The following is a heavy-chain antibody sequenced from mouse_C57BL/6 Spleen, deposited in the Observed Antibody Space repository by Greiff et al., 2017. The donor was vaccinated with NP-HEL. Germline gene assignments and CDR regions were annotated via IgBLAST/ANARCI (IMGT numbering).Heavy chain of an antibody. CDR1: GYTFTSYW. Sequence: QVQLKQPGAELVKPGASVKLSCKASGYTFTSYWMHWVKQRPGRGLEWIGRIDPNSGGTKYHEKFKSKATLTVDKPSSTAYMQLSRLTSEDSSVYDCARCRKSNSDAMGCWGQVASVTV. CDR2: IDPNSGGT. CDR3: ARCRKSNSDAMGC. D-gene: IGHD2-5*01. J-gene: IGHJ4*01. V-gene: IGHV1-72*01.